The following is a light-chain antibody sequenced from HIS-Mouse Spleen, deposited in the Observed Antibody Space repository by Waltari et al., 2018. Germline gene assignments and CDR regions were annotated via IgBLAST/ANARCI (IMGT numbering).Light chain of an antibody. J-gene: IGKJ3*01. Sequence: EIVLTQSPATLSLSPGERATLSCRASQSVSSYLAWYQQNPGQAPRLLIYDASNRATGIPARFSGSGSGTDFTLTISSLEPEDFAVYYCQQRSNWPLTFGPGTKVDIK. CDR1: QSVSSY. V-gene: IGKV3-11*01. CDR3: QQRSNWPLT. CDR2: DAS.